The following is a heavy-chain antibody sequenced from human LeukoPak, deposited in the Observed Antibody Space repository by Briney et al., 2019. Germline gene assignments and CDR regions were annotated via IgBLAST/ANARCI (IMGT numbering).Heavy chain of an antibody. D-gene: IGHD4-11*01. V-gene: IGHV3-23*01. Sequence: GGSLRLSCAASGFTFSNYAMIWVRQAPGKGLDWVSSISDNGDDTYYADSVKGRFTISRDKSTNTLYLQMNSLRADDTAVYYCAKGYYGNYVAVDYWGQGTLVTVSS. CDR3: AKGYYGNYVAVDY. J-gene: IGHJ4*02. CDR2: ISDNGDDT. CDR1: GFTFSNYA.